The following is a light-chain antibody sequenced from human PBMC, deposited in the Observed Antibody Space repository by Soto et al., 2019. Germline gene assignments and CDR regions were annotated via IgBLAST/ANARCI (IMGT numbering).Light chain of an antibody. Sequence: DIQMTQSPSTLSASVGDRVTITCRASQSISSWLAWYQQKPGKAPKLLIYKASSLESGVPSRFSGSGSGTEFPLTISSLQPDDFATYCCQQYNSSPWTFGQGTKVEIK. CDR3: QQYNSSPWT. CDR2: KAS. V-gene: IGKV1-5*03. CDR1: QSISSW. J-gene: IGKJ1*01.